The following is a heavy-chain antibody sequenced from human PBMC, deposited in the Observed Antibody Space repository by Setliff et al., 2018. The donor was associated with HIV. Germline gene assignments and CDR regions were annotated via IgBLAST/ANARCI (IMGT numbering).Heavy chain of an antibody. CDR1: GGSTSSSSYY. J-gene: IGHJ3*02. V-gene: IGHV4-39*01. Sequence: PSETLSLTCTVSGGSTSSSSYYWGWVRQPPGKGLEWIGSVYYSGTTYYNPSLTSRVTISVDTSKNQFSLKLTSVTAADTALYYCARHFSIFGVTIIPNDAFDIWGRGTMVTVSS. CDR3: ARHFSIFGVTIIPNDAFDI. CDR2: VYYSGTT. D-gene: IGHD3-3*01.